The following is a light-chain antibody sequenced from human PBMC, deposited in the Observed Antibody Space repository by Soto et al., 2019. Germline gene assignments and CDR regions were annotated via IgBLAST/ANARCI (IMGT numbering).Light chain of an antibody. CDR1: QSVSSN. CDR2: GAS. Sequence: EIVMTQSPATLSVSPGERATLSCRASQSVSSNLAWYQQKPGQAPRLLIYGASTRATGIPARFSGSGSGTEFTLTISSLQSEDFAVYYCQQYNNWPLTFRGGTKVDIK. J-gene: IGKJ4*01. CDR3: QQYNNWPLT. V-gene: IGKV3-15*01.